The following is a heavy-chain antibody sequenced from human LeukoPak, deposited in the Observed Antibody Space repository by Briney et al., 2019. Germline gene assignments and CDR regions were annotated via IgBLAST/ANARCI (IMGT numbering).Heavy chain of an antibody. J-gene: IGHJ4*02. CDR1: GGSISSYY. D-gene: IGHD5-18*01. CDR3: ARLHDGYRYGADY. V-gene: IGHV4-59*08. Sequence: PSETLSLTCIVSGGSISSYYWSWIRQPPGKGLEWIGYIYYSGSTNYNPSLKSRVTISVHTSKNQFSLKLSPVTAADTAVYYCARLHDGYRYGADYWGQGTLVTAS. CDR2: IYYSGST.